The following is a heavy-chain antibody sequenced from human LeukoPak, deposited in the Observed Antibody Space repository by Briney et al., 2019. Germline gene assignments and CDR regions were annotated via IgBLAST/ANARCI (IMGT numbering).Heavy chain of an antibody. J-gene: IGHJ5*02. V-gene: IGHV3-64*01. D-gene: IGHD3-9*01. Sequence: PGGSLRLSCAASGFTFSSYAMHWVRQAPGKGLEYVSAISSNGGSTYYANSVKGRFTISRDNSKNTLYLQMGSLRAEDMAVYYCARGASLRYIDWLPPNWFDPWGQGTLVTVSS. CDR1: GFTFSSYA. CDR3: ARGASLRYIDWLPPNWFDP. CDR2: ISSNGGST.